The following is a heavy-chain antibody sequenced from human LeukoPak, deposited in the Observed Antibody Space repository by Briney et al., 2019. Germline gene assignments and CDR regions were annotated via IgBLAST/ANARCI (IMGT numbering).Heavy chain of an antibody. CDR1: GYTFSGTGQY. V-gene: IGHV1-2*02. CDR3: GGVGRAQRVDFDY. D-gene: IGHD1-26*01. CDR2: IYPNNGAT. J-gene: IGHJ4*02. Sequence: ASVKVSCKASGYTFSGTGQYLYWLRQAPGQGLECMGWIYPNNGATAYAQQFQGRVAMTRDTSINTAYMELSRLRPDDTAVYYWGGVGRAQRVDFDYWGQGALVTVSS.